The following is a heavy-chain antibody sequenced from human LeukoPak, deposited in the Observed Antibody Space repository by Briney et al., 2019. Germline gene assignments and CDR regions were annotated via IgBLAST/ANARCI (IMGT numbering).Heavy chain of an antibody. CDR2: ISAYNGDT. Sequence: GASVKVSCKASGYTFTSYGISWVRQAPGQGLEWMGWISAYNGDTNYAQKLQGRVTMTTDTSTSTAYMELRSLRSDDTAVYYCARDYGPIAAAGTEYYYDGLDVWGQGTTVTVSS. J-gene: IGHJ6*02. V-gene: IGHV1-18*01. CDR1: GYTFTSYG. D-gene: IGHD6-13*01. CDR3: ARDYGPIAAAGTEYYYDGLDV.